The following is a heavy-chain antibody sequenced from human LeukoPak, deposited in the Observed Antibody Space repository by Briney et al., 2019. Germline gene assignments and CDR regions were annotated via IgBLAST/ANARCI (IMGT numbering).Heavy chain of an antibody. Sequence: ASVKVSCKASGYSFINNGINWVRQAPGQGLEWMGWISPYNGNTNFAQKLQGGVTLTTDTSTSTAYLELRSLRSDDTAVYYCARERRDGYNSPLDYWGQGTLVIVSS. CDR2: ISPYNGNT. D-gene: IGHD5-24*01. CDR3: ARERRDGYNSPLDY. CDR1: GYSFINNG. V-gene: IGHV1-18*01. J-gene: IGHJ4*02.